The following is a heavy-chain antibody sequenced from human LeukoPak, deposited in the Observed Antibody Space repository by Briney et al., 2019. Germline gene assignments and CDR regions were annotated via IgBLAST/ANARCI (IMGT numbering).Heavy chain of an antibody. CDR3: GRRLRHGDYDYYYYGMDV. J-gene: IGHJ6*02. V-gene: IGHV4-59*01. D-gene: IGHD4-17*01. CDR1: GGSISSYY. Sequence: SETLSLTCTVSGGSISSYYWSWIRQPPGKGLEWIGYIYYSGSTNYNPSLKSRVTISVDTSKNQFSLKLSSVTAADTAVYYCGRRLRHGDYDYYYYGMDVWGQGTTVTVSS. CDR2: IYYSGST.